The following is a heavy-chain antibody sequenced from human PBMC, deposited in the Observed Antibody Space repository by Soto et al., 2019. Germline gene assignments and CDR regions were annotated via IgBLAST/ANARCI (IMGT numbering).Heavy chain of an antibody. J-gene: IGHJ3*01. Sequence: QVQLVQSGAVVKKPGSSVEVSCKASGGTFNGYGISWVRQAPGQGLEWMGGTVPVFDTSKYAPRCQGRVTITADNSTSTADMELSSVRAEDTASYFCARGVSNSGAYYTGPSAYDLWGQGTLVIVSS. CDR3: ARGVSNSGAYYTGPSAYDL. CDR1: GGTFNGYG. V-gene: IGHV1-69*06. D-gene: IGHD3-10*01. CDR2: TVPVFDTS.